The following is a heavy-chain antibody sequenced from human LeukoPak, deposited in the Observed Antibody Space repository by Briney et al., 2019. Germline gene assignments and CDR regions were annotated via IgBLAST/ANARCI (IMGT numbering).Heavy chain of an antibody. V-gene: IGHV3-48*01. CDR1: GFTFSSYE. D-gene: IGHD6-13*01. Sequence: GGSLRLSCAASGFTFSSYEMNWVRQAPGKGLEWVSYISSSSKTIYYADSVKGRFTISRDNSKNTLYLQMNSLRAEDTAVYYCATSGYSSSWYFGWGQGTLVTVSS. CDR2: ISSSSKTI. J-gene: IGHJ4*02. CDR3: ATSGYSSSWYFG.